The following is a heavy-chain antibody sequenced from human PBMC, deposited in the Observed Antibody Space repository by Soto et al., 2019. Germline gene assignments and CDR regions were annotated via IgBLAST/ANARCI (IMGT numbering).Heavy chain of an antibody. CDR3: ARGSVWLLDWFDP. J-gene: IGHJ5*02. CDR2: IWYDGSNK. D-gene: IGHD5-12*01. Sequence: QVQLVESGGGVVQPGRSLRLSCAASGFTISSYGMHWVRQAPGKGLEWVAVIWYDGSNKYYADSVKGRFTISRDNSKNTLYLQMNSLRAEDTAVYYCARGSVWLLDWFDPWGQGTLVTVSS. V-gene: IGHV3-33*01. CDR1: GFTISSYG.